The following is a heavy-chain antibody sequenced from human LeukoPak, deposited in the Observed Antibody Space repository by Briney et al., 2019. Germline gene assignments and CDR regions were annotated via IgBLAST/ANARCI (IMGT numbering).Heavy chain of an antibody. CDR2: ISGSGGST. CDR3: ARALYASSSWHTFDI. Sequence: PGGSLRLSCAASGFTFSSYGMSWVRQAPGKGLEWVSAISGSGGSTYYADSVKGRFTISRDNAKNSLHLQMNSLRAEDTAFYYCARALYASSSWHTFDIWGQGTMVTVSS. V-gene: IGHV3-23*01. J-gene: IGHJ3*02. D-gene: IGHD6-13*01. CDR1: GFTFSSYG.